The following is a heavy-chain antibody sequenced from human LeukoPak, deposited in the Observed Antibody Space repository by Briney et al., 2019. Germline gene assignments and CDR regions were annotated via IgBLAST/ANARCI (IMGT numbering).Heavy chain of an antibody. CDR3: ARDHQLYSNFY. Sequence: SETLSLTCTVSGGSISSTSYYWGWIRQPPGKGLERIGSVYYSGSTYYNPSLKSRVTISVDTSKDQFSLKLTSVTAADTAVYYCARDHQLYSNFYWGQGTLVTVSS. V-gene: IGHV4-39*07. CDR2: VYYSGST. J-gene: IGHJ4*02. CDR1: GGSISSTSYY. D-gene: IGHD4-11*01.